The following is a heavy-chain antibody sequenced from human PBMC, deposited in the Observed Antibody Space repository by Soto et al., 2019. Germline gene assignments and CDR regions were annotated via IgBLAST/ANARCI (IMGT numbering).Heavy chain of an antibody. J-gene: IGHJ3*02. CDR1: GGSVSSGSYF. CDR3: ARDITTRPPYSSGCDAFEI. CDR2: IYYSGST. V-gene: IGHV4-61*01. D-gene: IGHD6-19*01. Sequence: SETLSLTCTVSGGSVSSGSYFWSWIRLPPGKGLEWIGYIYYSGSTNYNPSLQSRVTISVDTSKNQFSLKLSSVTAADTAVYYCARDITTRPPYSSGCDAFEIWGQGTMVTVSS.